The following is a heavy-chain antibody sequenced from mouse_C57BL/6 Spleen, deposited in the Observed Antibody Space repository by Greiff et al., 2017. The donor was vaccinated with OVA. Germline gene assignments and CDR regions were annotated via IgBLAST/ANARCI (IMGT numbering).Heavy chain of an antibody. CDR1: GFTFSDFY. CDR3: ARGTGDGYYFDY. V-gene: IGHV7-1*01. CDR2: SRNKANDYTT. D-gene: IGHD4-1*01. Sequence: EVKLVESGGGLVQSGRSLRLSCATSGFTFSDFYMEWVRQAPGKGLEWIAASRNKANDYTTEYSASVKGRFIVSRDTSQSILYLQMNALRAEDTAIYYCARGTGDGYYFDYWGQGTTLTVSS. J-gene: IGHJ2*01.